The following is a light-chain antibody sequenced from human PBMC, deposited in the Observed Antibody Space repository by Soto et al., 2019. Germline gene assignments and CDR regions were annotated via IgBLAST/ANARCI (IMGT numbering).Light chain of an antibody. Sequence: QSALTQPASVSGSPGQSITISCTGTSSDVGSYNLVSWYQQHPGKAPNLMIYEVSKRPSGVSNRFSGYKSGNTASLTISGLQAEDEADYYCCSYAGSSTFVVFGGGTKLTVL. CDR3: CSYAGSSTFVV. J-gene: IGLJ2*01. CDR1: SSDVGSYNL. CDR2: EVS. V-gene: IGLV2-23*02.